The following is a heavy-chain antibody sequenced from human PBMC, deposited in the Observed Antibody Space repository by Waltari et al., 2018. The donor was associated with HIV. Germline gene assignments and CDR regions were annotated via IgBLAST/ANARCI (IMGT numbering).Heavy chain of an antibody. J-gene: IGHJ4*02. CDR2: IYPGDSDT. Sequence: EVQLVQSGAEVKKPGASLKISCKASGYNCATYWIGWVRQMPGKGLEWMGSIYPGDSDTRYSPSFQGQVTISADKSISTAYLQWNSLKASDTAMYYCATQKGGGNYNYFDYWGQGTLVTVSS. V-gene: IGHV5-51*01. CDR1: GYNCATYW. CDR3: ATQKGGGNYNYFDY. D-gene: IGHD1-26*01.